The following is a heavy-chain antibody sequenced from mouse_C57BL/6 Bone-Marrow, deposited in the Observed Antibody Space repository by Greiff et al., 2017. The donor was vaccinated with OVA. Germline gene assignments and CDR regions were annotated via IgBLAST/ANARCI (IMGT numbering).Heavy chain of an antibody. CDR1: GFSLTSYG. J-gene: IGHJ2*01. CDR2: IWSGGST. CDR3: ATGEPYYSIYYFDC. V-gene: IGHV2-2*01. D-gene: IGHD2-5*01. Sequence: QVQLQQSGPGLVQPSQSLSITCTVSGFSLTSYGVHWVRQSPGKGLEWLGVIWSGGSTDYNAAFISRLSISKDNSNSQIFFKMNSLQADETAIYYCATGEPYYSIYYFDCGGGGTALTVSA.